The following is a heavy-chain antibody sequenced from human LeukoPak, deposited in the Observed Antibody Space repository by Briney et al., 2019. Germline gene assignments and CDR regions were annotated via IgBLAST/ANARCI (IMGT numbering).Heavy chain of an antibody. V-gene: IGHV4-39*01. CDR1: GDSIGSGPYY. CDR2: IYYTRNT. Sequence: SETLSLTCSVSGDSIGSGPYYWSWIRQSPGKGLEWIGTIYYTRNTYYNSSLKSRVTISIDTSKNQFSLKLSSVTAADTAIYYCARLDNSDSSGYFDHWGQGTLVTVSS. D-gene: IGHD3-22*01. CDR3: ARLDNSDSSGYFDH. J-gene: IGHJ4*02.